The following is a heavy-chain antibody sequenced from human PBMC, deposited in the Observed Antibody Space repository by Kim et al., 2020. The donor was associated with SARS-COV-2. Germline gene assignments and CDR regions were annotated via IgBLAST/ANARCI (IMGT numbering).Heavy chain of an antibody. V-gene: IGHV1-69*13. CDR1: GGTFSSYA. J-gene: IGHJ3*02. Sequence: SVKVSCKASGGTFSSYAISWVRQAPGQGLEWMGGIIPIFGTANYAQKFQGRVTITADESTSTAYMELSSLRSEDTAVYYCAREQVGRDPTRGDAFDIWGQGTMVTVSS. CDR3: AREQVGRDPTRGDAFDI. CDR2: IIPIFGTA. D-gene: IGHD3-10*01.